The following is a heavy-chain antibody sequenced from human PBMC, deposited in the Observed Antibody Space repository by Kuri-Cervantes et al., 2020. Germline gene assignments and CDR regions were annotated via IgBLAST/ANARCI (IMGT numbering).Heavy chain of an antibody. J-gene: IGHJ3*02. V-gene: IGHV1-18*01. Sequence: ASVKVSCKASGYTFTTNGISWVRQAAGQGLEWMGWISGYDGDTKYAEKVQGRVTMTTDTSTTTAYMELRSLRSDDTAFYYCARAYGDYLDAFDIWGQGTLVTVSS. CDR2: ISGYDGDT. D-gene: IGHD4-17*01. CDR1: GYTFTTNG. CDR3: ARAYGDYLDAFDI.